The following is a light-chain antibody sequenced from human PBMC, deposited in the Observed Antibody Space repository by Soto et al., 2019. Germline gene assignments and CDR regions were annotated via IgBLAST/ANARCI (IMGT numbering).Light chain of an antibody. V-gene: IGKV1-5*03. J-gene: IGKJ4*01. Sequence: DIQMTRLLSTFLPSVEARVPTICGAIRRIIGGWAWYQKKPGKAPKLLIYEASNLKSGVPSRFSGSGSATEFTLTISSLQPDDFGTYYCEDYSSLSGLTFGGGTKVDIK. CDR3: EDYSSLSGLT. CDR1: RRIIGG. CDR2: EAS.